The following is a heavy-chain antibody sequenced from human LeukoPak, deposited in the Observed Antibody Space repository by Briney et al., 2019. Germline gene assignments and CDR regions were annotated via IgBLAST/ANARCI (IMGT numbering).Heavy chain of an antibody. Sequence: ASVKVSCQTSGYTFSNYDINWVRQAPGQGLQWMGWSSAYIGNTYYAQKFQGRVTMTTDTSTTTAYMELRSLRSDDTAVYYCARSTMVRGVIRVEGFDPWGQGTLVTVSS. D-gene: IGHD3-10*01. CDR3: ARSTMVRGVIRVEGFDP. CDR2: SSAYIGNT. V-gene: IGHV1-18*01. CDR1: GYTFSNYD. J-gene: IGHJ5*02.